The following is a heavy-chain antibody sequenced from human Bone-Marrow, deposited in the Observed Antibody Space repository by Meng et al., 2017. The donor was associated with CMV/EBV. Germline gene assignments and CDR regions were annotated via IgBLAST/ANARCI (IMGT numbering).Heavy chain of an antibody. Sequence: GESLKISCAASGFTFRTYNMNWVRQAPGKGLEWVSSISGSNRYINYAESVRGRFTVSRDNAKNSLSLQMNSLRGDDTAVYYCTRVDCSGPSCHLRPFDIWGQGTMVTVSS. CDR1: GFTFRTYN. CDR2: ISGSNRYI. CDR3: TRVDCSGPSCHLRPFDI. D-gene: IGHD2-2*01. J-gene: IGHJ3*02. V-gene: IGHV3-21*06.